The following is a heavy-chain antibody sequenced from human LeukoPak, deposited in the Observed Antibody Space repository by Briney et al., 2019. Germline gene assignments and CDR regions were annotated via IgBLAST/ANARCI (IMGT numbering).Heavy chain of an antibody. D-gene: IGHD1-26*01. CDR1: GGSFSGYY. V-gene: IGHV4-34*01. Sequence: SETLSLTCAVYGGSFSGYYWSWIRQPPGKGLEWIGEINHSGSTNYNPSLKSRVTISVDTSKNQFSLKLSSVTAADTAVYYCARRSGKGSSVNYWGQGTLVTVSS. CDR3: ARRSGKGSSVNY. J-gene: IGHJ4*02. CDR2: INHSGST.